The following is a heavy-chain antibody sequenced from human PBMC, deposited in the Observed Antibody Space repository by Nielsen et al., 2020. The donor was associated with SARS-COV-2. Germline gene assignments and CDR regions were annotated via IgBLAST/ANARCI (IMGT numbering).Heavy chain of an antibody. CDR1: GSTFSSSA. CDR3: ARLSGNYGYDY. D-gene: IGHD5-18*01. Sequence: LKIYYAASGSTFSSSAIHWVREAQGKGLEWVAVISYDGSNKYSADSVKGRFTISRDNSKNTLYLQMNSHRAEDTAVYYCARLSGNYGYDYWGQGTLVTVSS. CDR2: ISYDGSNK. J-gene: IGHJ4*02. V-gene: IGHV3-30-3*01.